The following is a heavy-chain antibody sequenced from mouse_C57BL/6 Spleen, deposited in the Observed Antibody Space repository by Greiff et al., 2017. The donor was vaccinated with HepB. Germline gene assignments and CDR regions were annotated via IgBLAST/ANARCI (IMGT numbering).Heavy chain of an antibody. D-gene: IGHD4-1*01. J-gene: IGHJ2*01. Sequence: EVKLQESGGGLVQPGGSLKLSCAASGFTFSDYGMAWVRQAPRKGPEWVAFISNLAYSIYYADTVTGRFTISRENAKNTLYLEMSSLRSEDTAMYYCARHVTGTGSFDYWGQGTTLTVSS. CDR1: GFTFSDYG. CDR3: ARHVTGTGSFDY. V-gene: IGHV5-15*01. CDR2: ISNLAYSI.